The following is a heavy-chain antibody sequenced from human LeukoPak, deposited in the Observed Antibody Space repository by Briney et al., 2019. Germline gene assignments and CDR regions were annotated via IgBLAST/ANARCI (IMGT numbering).Heavy chain of an antibody. CDR3: AREVVPAAPFTFDI. V-gene: IGHV4-59*12. CDR1: GGSISSYY. CDR2: IYYSGST. D-gene: IGHD2-2*01. Sequence: SETLSLTCTVSGGSISSYYWSWIRQPPGKGLEWIGYIYYSGSTNYNPSLKSRVTMSVDTSKNQFSLKLSSVTAADTAVYYCAREVVPAAPFTFDIWGQGTMVTVSS. J-gene: IGHJ3*02.